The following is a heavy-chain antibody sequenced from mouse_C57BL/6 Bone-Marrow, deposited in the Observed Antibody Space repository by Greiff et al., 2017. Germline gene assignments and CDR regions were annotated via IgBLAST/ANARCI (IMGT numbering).Heavy chain of an antibody. D-gene: IGHD3-2*02. CDR2: IYPSDSET. V-gene: IGHV1-61*01. CDR3: ARKSAQATPDY. Sequence: VQLQQPGAELVRPGSSVKLSCKASGYTFTSYWMDWVKQRPGQGLEWIGNIYPSDSETHYNQKFKDKATLTVDKSSSTAYMQLSSLTSEDSAVYYCARKSAQATPDYWGQGTSVTVSS. CDR1: GYTFTSYW. J-gene: IGHJ4*01.